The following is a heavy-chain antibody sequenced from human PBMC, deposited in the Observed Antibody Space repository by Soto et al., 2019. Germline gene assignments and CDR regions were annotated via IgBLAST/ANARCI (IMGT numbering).Heavy chain of an antibody. D-gene: IGHD1-26*01. CDR2: ISSSSTI. J-gene: IGHJ4*02. Sequence: GGSLRLSCAASGFTFSSYSMNWVRQAPGKGLEWVSYISSSSTIYYADSVKGRFTISRDNAKNSLYLQMNSLRDEDTAVYYCARDGGGRWELHYWGQGTLVTVSS. CDR3: ARDGGGRWELHY. V-gene: IGHV3-48*02. CDR1: GFTFSSYS.